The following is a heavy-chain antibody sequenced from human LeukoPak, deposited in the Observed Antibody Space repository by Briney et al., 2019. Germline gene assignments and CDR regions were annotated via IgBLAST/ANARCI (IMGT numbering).Heavy chain of an antibody. V-gene: IGHV1-2*02. Sequence: ASVKVSCKASGYTFTGYYMHWVRQAPGQGVEWMGWINANSGGTDYAQKFQDRVTMTRDTSISTAYMELSRLTSDDTAVYYCAKDWSANWGSYYFDYWGQGTLVTVSS. CDR2: INANSGGT. J-gene: IGHJ4*02. CDR1: GYTFTGYY. D-gene: IGHD7-27*01. CDR3: AKDWSANWGSYYFDY.